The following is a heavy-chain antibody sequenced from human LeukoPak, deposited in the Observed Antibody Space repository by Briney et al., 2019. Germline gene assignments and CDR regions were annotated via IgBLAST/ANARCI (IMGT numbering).Heavy chain of an antibody. Sequence: PSETLSLTCTVSGGSISSYYWSWIRQPPGKGLEWIGYIYYSRSTNYNPSLKSRVTISVDTSKNQFSLKMSSVTAADTAVYYCARVPVALYCNSNSCARWAGFDHWGQGTLVTVSS. D-gene: IGHD2-2*01. CDR3: ARVPVALYCNSNSCARWAGFDH. CDR2: IYYSRST. J-gene: IGHJ5*02. V-gene: IGHV4-59*01. CDR1: GGSISSYY.